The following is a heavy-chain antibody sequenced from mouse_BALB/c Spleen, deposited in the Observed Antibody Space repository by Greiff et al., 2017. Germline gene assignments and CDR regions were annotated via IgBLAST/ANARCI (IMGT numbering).Heavy chain of an antibody. CDR2: ISSGSSTI. V-gene: IGHV5-17*02. Sequence: EVMLVESGGGLVQPGGSRKLSCAASGFTFSSFGMHWVRQAPEKGLEWVAYISSGSSTIYYADTVKGRFTISRDNPKNTLFLQMTSLRSEDTAMYYCARGGGNYLFGDYWGQGTSVTVSS. CDR1: GFTFSSFG. J-gene: IGHJ4*01. CDR3: ARGGGNYLFGDY. D-gene: IGHD2-1*01.